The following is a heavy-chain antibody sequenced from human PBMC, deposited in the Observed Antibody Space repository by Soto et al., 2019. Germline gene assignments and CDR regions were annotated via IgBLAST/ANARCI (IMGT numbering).Heavy chain of an antibody. V-gene: IGHV3-74*01. Sequence: EVQLVESGGGLVQPGGSLRLSCAVSGFTFSSFWMHWVRQAPGGGLVWVSRINTDGSSTSYADSVKGRFTISRDNAKNTLYLQMNSLRVEDTAMYYCEKRGVDTFGLSYWGQGTLVTVSS. CDR3: EKRGVDTFGLSY. D-gene: IGHD3-10*01. CDR1: GFTFSSFW. CDR2: INTDGSST. J-gene: IGHJ4*02.